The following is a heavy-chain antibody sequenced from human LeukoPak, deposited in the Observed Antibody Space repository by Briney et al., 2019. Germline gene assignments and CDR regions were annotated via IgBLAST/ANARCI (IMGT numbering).Heavy chain of an antibody. CDR2: ISSSGSTI. CDR3: ARGDTSFDY. CDR1: GLTFSSYE. Sequence: HPGGSLRLSCAASGLTFSSYEMNWVRQAPGKGLEWVSYISSSGSTIYYADSVKGRFTISRDNAKSSLYLQMNSLRAEDTAVYYCARGDTSFDYWGQGTLVTVSS. J-gene: IGHJ4*02. V-gene: IGHV3-48*03. D-gene: IGHD5-18*01.